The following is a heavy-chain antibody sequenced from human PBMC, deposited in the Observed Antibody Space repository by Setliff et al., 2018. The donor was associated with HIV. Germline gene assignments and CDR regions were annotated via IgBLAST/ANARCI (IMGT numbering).Heavy chain of an antibody. CDR3: ARQLSNSLDY. Sequence: GASVKVSCKASGYTFTSRALSWVRQAPGQGLEWMGWISPHNGDKNIPQRFRGRVTLTRDTSISTAYMELSGLRSDDTAMYYCARQLSNSLDYWGQGTLVTVSS. J-gene: IGHJ4*02. CDR1: GYTFTSRA. D-gene: IGHD7-27*01. CDR2: ISPHNGDK. V-gene: IGHV1-2*02.